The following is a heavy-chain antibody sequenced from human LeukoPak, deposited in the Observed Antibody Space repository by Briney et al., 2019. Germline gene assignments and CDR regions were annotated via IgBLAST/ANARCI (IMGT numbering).Heavy chain of an antibody. CDR1: GYTFTSHY. D-gene: IGHD1-26*01. V-gene: IGHV1-46*03. CDR2: INPSGGST. Sequence: ASVKVSCKASGYTFTSHYTHWVRQAPGQGLEWMGIINPSGGSTSYAQKFQGRVTMTRDTSTSTVYMELSSLRSEDTAVYYCARPPIVGATTSAFDIWGQGTMVTVSS. CDR3: ARPPIVGATTSAFDI. J-gene: IGHJ3*02.